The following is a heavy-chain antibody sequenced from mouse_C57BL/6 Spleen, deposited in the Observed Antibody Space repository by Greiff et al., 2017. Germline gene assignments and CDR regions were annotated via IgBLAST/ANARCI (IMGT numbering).Heavy chain of an antibody. CDR3: ARSNSFDY. D-gene: IGHD4-1*01. CDR2: ISGGGGNT. J-gene: IGHJ2*01. CDR1: GFTFSSYT. V-gene: IGHV5-9*01. Sequence: EVQVVESGGGLVKPGGSLKLSCAASGFTFSSYTMSWVRQTPEKRLEWVATISGGGGNTYYPDSVKGRFTISRDNAENTLYLQMSSLRSEDTALYYCARSNSFDYWGQGTTLTVSS.